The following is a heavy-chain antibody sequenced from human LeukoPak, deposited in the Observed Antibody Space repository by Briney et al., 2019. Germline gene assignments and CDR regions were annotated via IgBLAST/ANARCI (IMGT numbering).Heavy chain of an antibody. CDR1: GFTFSSYA. Sequence: GGSLRLSCAASGFTFSSYAMHWVRQAPGKGLGWVAVISYDGSNKYYADSVKGRFTISRDNSKNTLYLQMNSLRAEDTAVYYCARDQAYYDSSGYYQGYYGMDVWGQGTTVTVSS. J-gene: IGHJ6*02. V-gene: IGHV3-30*04. CDR3: ARDQAYYDSSGYYQGYYGMDV. CDR2: ISYDGSNK. D-gene: IGHD3-22*01.